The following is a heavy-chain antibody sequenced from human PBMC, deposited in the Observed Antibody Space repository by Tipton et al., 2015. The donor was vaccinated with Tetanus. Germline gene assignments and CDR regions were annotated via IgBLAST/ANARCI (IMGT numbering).Heavy chain of an antibody. CDR2: IFWDGSGV. Sequence: SLRLSCTASGVTFAHATHWVRLVPGKGLEWVAGIFWDGSGVGYADSVRGRFTISRDTSKNSVYLQMSNLRPEDTALYYCTIDISAGGADSWGPGTLVTVSS. D-gene: IGHD6-13*01. CDR3: TIDISAGGADS. J-gene: IGHJ5*01. V-gene: IGHV3-9*01. CDR1: GVTFAHA.